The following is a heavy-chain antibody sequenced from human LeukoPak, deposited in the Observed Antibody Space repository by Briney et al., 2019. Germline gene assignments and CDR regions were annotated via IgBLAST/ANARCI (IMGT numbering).Heavy chain of an antibody. D-gene: IGHD3-22*01. CDR2: ISYGGSNK. J-gene: IGHJ4*02. CDR3: ARALYYYDQIHY. Sequence: GGSLRLSCAASGFTFSNYAMSWVRQAPGKGLEWVAVISYGGSNKYYADSVKGRFTISRDNSKNTLYLQMNSLRAEDTAVYYCARALYYYDQIHYWGQGTLVTVSS. CDR1: GFTFSNYA. V-gene: IGHV3-30*04.